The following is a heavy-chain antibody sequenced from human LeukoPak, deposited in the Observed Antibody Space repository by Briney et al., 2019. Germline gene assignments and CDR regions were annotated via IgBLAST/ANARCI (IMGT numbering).Heavy chain of an antibody. CDR3: ARASWSDLSGALDI. CDR2: INHSGST. D-gene: IGHD1-1*01. Sequence: SETLSLTCAVYGGSFSGYYWSWIRQPPGKGLEWIGEINHSGSTNYNPSLKSRVSTSVDMSKNQFSLKLSSVTAADTAMYYCARASWSDLSGALDIWGQGTMVTVSS. J-gene: IGHJ3*02. CDR1: GGSFSGYY. V-gene: IGHV4-34*01.